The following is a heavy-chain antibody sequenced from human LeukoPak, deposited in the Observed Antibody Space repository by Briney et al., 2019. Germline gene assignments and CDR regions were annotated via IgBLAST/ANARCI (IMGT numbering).Heavy chain of an antibody. CDR1: GFTFSQQY. CDR2: LSPDGSDE. J-gene: IGHJ4*02. CDR3: ARQGRSWDY. V-gene: IGHV3-7*03. Sequence: GGSLRLSCAASGFTFSQQYMTWVRQTPGKGLEWVATLSPDGSDEFYVGSVKGRFTISRDNAKNSLYLQMNSLRVEDTAVYFCARQGRSWDYWGQGTLVTVSS. D-gene: IGHD3-3*01.